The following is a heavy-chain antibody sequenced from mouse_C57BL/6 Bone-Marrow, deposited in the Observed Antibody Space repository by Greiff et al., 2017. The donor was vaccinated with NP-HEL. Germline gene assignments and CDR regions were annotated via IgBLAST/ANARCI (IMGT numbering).Heavy chain of an antibody. J-gene: IGHJ3*01. V-gene: IGHV3-6*01. CDR3: ARGGISKGFAY. D-gene: IGHD2-5*01. CDR2: ISYDGSN. Sequence: EVQVVESGPGLVKPSQSLSLTCSVTGYSITSGYYWNWIRQFPGNKLEWMGYISYDGSNNYNPSLKNRISITRDTSKNQFFLKLNSVTTEDTATYYCARGGISKGFAYWGQGTLVTVSA. CDR1: GYSITSGYY.